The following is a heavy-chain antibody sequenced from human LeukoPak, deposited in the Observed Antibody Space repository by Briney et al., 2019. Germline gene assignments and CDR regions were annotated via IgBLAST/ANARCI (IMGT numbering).Heavy chain of an antibody. J-gene: IGHJ4*02. D-gene: IGHD2-21*01. CDR1: GGTFSSYA. Sequence: SVKVSCKASGGTFSSYAISWVRQAPGQGLEWMGGIIPIFGTANYAQKFQGRVTITADESTSTAYMELSSLRSEDTAVYYCARDGYCGGDCYTYYFDYWGQGTLVTVSS. CDR2: IIPIFGTA. CDR3: ARDGYCGGDCYTYYFDY. V-gene: IGHV1-69*13.